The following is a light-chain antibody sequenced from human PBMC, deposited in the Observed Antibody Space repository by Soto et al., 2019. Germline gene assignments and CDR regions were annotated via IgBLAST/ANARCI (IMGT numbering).Light chain of an antibody. CDR1: SSDVGNYNY. V-gene: IGLV2-14*01. CDR3: SSYTSTSSLV. CDR2: DVS. Sequence: QSVLTQPASVSGSPGQSITISCTGTSSDVGNYNYVSWYQQRPGKAPTLMIYDVSNRPSGVSNRFSASKSGNTASLPISGLQAEDEPDYYCSSYTSTSSLVFGGRTQLTVL. J-gene: IGLJ2*01.